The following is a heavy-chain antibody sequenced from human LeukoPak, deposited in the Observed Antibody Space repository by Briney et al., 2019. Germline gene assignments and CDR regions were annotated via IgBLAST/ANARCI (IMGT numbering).Heavy chain of an antibody. CDR2: IGTAGET. Sequence: PGGALRLSCAASGFTFSSYDMHGVRQATGKGLEWVSAIGTAGETYYPGSVKGRFTISRQNAKNSLYLQMTSLRAEDTAMYYCARVRGYRYFDLWGRGTLVTVSS. CDR3: ARVRGYRYFDL. J-gene: IGHJ2*01. CDR1: GFTFSSYD. V-gene: IGHV3-13*01.